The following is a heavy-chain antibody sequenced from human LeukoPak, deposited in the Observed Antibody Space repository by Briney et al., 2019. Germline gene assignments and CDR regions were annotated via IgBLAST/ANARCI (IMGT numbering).Heavy chain of an antibody. J-gene: IGHJ5*02. CDR2: ISSSSGYT. V-gene: IGHV3-11*06. D-gene: IGHD3-10*01. CDR3: AVRRITMVRGVIGPDWFDP. Sequence: GGSLRHSCAASGFTFSDYYMSWIRQAPGKGLEWVSYISSSSGYTNYADSVKGRFTISRDNAKNSLYLQMNSLRAEDTAVYYCAVRRITMVRGVIGPDWFDPWGQGTLVTVSS. CDR1: GFTFSDYY.